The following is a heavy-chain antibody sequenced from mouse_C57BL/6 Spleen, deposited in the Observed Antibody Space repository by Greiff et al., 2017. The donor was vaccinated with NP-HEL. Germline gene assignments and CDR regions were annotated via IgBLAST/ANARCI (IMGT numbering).Heavy chain of an antibody. CDR2: IDPSDSET. CDR3: AKDYSNYWYFDV. J-gene: IGHJ1*03. CDR1: GYTFTSYW. V-gene: IGHV1-52*01. D-gene: IGHD2-5*01. Sequence: VQLQESGAELVRPGSSVKLSCKASGYTFTSYWMHWVKQRPIQGLEWIGNIDPSDSETHYNQKFKDKATLTVDKSSSTAYMQLSSLTSEDSAVYYCAKDYSNYWYFDVWGTGTTVTVSS.